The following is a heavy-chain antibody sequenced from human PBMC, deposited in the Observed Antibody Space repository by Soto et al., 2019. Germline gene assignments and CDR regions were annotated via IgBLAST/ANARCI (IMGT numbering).Heavy chain of an antibody. CDR1: GYTFTSYD. D-gene: IGHD3-22*01. J-gene: IGHJ4*02. Sequence: QVQLGQSGAEVKKPGASVKVSCKASGYTFTSYDINWVRQATGQGLEWMGWMNPNSGNTGYAQKFQGRVTMTRKTSICTAYMELSSLRSQDTAVYYCARYYDSSVYYGRRYYCDYWGQGTLVTVSS. CDR2: MNPNSGNT. CDR3: ARYYDSSVYYGRRYYCDY. V-gene: IGHV1-8*01.